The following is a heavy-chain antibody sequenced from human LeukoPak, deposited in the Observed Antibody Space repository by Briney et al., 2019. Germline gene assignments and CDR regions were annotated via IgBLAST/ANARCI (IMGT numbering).Heavy chain of an antibody. Sequence: GGSLRLSCAASGFTFSSYEMNWVRQAPGKGLEWVSYICSSGSTIYYADSVKGRFTISRDNAKNSLYLQMNSLRAEDTAVYYCARATDCSGGSCAYYYYGMDVWGQGTTVTVSS. CDR2: ICSSGSTI. CDR1: GFTFSSYE. V-gene: IGHV3-48*03. CDR3: ARATDCSGGSCAYYYYGMDV. D-gene: IGHD2-15*01. J-gene: IGHJ6*02.